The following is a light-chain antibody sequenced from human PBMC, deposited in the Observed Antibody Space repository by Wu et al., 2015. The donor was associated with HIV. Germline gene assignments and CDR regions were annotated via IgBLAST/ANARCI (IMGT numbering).Light chain of an antibody. J-gene: IGKJ1*01. CDR3: QQYSSSPWT. CDR2: GAS. Sequence: EIVLTQSPGTLSLSAGERGTLSCRASQSVSSNYLAWYQQKPGQAPRLLIYGASSRATGIPDRFRGSGSGTDFTLTISRLEPEDFAMYYCQQYSSSPWTFGQGTKVDIK. V-gene: IGKV3-20*01. CDR1: QSVSSNY.